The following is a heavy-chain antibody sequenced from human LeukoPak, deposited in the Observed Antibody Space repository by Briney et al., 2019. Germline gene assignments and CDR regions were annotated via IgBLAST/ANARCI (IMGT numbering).Heavy chain of an antibody. CDR1: GGSFSGYY. Sequence: HSETLSLTCAVYGGSFSGYYWSWIRQPPGKGLEWIGEINHSGSTNYNPSLKSRVTISVDTSKNQFSLKLSSVTAADTAVYYCARGVVVVAATHFDYWGQGTLVTVSS. CDR2: INHSGST. V-gene: IGHV4-34*01. J-gene: IGHJ4*02. D-gene: IGHD2-15*01. CDR3: ARGVVVVAATHFDY.